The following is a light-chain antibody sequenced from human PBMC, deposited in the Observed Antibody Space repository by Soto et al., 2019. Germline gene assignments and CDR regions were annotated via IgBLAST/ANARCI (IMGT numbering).Light chain of an antibody. CDR3: QETFSTPSFT. CDR1: QSISNY. CDR2: AAS. V-gene: IGKV1-39*01. Sequence: DIQMTQSPSSLSASVGDGVTITCRASQSISNYVNWYQQKPGKAPKLLIYAASRLQSGVPSRFTGTGSRTDFTLTISSLQPEDFATYYCQETFSTPSFTFGGGTKVEI. J-gene: IGKJ4*01.